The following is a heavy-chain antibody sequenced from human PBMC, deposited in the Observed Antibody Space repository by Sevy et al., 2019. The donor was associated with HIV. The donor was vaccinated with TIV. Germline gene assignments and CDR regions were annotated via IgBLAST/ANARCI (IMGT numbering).Heavy chain of an antibody. CDR3: AREGGVVLEYGVDY. J-gene: IGHJ4*02. CDR1: GYTFIDHY. Sequence: ASVKVSCKASGYTFIDHYIHWVRQAPGQGLEWMGWMNTNSDFTKSAQNFQGRVTMTRDTSIDTVYMELRSLTSDDTALYYCAREGGVVLEYGVDYWGQGTLVTVS. V-gene: IGHV1-2*02. CDR2: MNTNSDFT. D-gene: IGHD1-1*01.